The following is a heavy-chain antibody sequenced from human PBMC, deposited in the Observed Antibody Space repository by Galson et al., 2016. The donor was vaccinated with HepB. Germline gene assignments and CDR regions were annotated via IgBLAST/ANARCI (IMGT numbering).Heavy chain of an antibody. Sequence: SLRLSCAASGFTFSDYYMSWIRQAPGKGLEWLSHITSVGSYTNYADSVKGRFTISRDNAKKSLYLQMNSLRAEDTAIYYCARTHPYNIGSGRHWWFDPWGQGTLVTVSS. V-gene: IGHV3-11*06. CDR3: ARTHPYNIGSGRHWWFDP. CDR1: GFTFSDYY. J-gene: IGHJ5*02. CDR2: ITSVGSYT. D-gene: IGHD2-15*01.